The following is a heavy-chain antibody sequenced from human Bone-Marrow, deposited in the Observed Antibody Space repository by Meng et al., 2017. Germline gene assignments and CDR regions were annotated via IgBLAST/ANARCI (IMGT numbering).Heavy chain of an antibody. J-gene: IGHJ4*02. CDR2: IKQDGSEK. V-gene: IGHV3-7*01. CDR3: ARVYYDSSGYPGY. D-gene: IGHD3-22*01. Sequence: GESLKISCAASGFTFSSYWMSWVRQAPGKGLEWVANIKQDGSEKYYVDSVKGRFTISRDNAKNSLYLQMNSLRAEDTAVYYCARVYYDSSGYPGYWGQGTLVTVSS. CDR1: GFTFSSYW.